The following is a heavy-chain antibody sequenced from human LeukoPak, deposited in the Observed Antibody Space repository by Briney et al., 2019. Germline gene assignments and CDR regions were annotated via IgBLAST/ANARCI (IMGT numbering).Heavy chain of an antibody. CDR3: ARGVAAVGPTRLYYYYYYMDV. CDR2: IYYSGST. CDR1: GGSISSYY. Sequence: SETLSLTCTVSGGSISSYYWSWIRQPPGKGLEWIGYIYYSGSTNYNPSLKSRVTISVDTSKNQFSLKRSSVTAADTAVYYCARGVAAVGPTRLYYYYYYMDVWGKGTTVTVSS. D-gene: IGHD2-15*01. J-gene: IGHJ6*03. V-gene: IGHV4-59*12.